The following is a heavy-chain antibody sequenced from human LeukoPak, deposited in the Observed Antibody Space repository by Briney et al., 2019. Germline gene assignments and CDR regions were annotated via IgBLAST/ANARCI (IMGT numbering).Heavy chain of an antibody. CDR1: GFTVTSNY. J-gene: IGHJ6*02. CDR3: AIGGVIWRMDV. D-gene: IGHD2/OR15-2a*01. V-gene: IGHV3-66*01. Sequence: GGSLRLSCAVSGFTVTSNYMSWVRQAPGKGLEWVSVVYPGGFTYHADSVKGRFTISRDTSKNTVYLQMNSLRAEDTAVYYCAIGGVIWRMDVWGQGATVTVSS. CDR2: VYPGGFT.